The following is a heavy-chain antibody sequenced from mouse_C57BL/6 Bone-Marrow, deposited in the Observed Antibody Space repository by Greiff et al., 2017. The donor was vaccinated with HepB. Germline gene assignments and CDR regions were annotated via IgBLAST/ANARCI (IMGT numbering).Heavy chain of an antibody. J-gene: IGHJ2*01. CDR3: ARDGITTVVATGYFDY. D-gene: IGHD1-1*01. CDR2: ISDGGSYT. CDR1: GFTFSSYA. Sequence: EVMLVESGGGLVKPGGSLKLSCAASGFTFSSYAMSWVRQTPEKRLEWVATISDGGSYTYYPENVKGRFTISRDNAKNNLYLQMSHLKSEDTAMYYCARDGITTVVATGYFDYWGQGTTLTVSS. V-gene: IGHV5-4*01.